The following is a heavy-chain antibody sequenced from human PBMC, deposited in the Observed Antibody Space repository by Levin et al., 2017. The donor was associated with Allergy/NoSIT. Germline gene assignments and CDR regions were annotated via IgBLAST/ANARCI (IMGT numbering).Heavy chain of an antibody. J-gene: IGHJ4*02. V-gene: IGHV4-34*01. CDR3: EASGSYRTYYFDY. CDR2: INHSGST. D-gene: IGHD1-26*01. Sequence: PSETLSLTCAVYGGSFSGYYWSWIRQPPGKGLEWIGEINHSGSTNYNPSLKSRVTISVDTSKNQFSLKLSSVTAADTAVYYCEASGSYRTYYFDYWGQGTLVTVSS. CDR1: GGSFSGYY.